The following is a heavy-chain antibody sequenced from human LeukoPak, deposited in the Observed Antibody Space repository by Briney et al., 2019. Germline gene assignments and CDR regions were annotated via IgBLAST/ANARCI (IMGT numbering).Heavy chain of an antibody. J-gene: IGHJ3*02. D-gene: IGHD6-19*01. V-gene: IGHV4-59*01. CDR1: GDSISSYY. CDR2: IYYSGST. Sequence: SETLSLTCTVSGDSISSYYWSWIRQPPGKGLEWIGDIYYSGSTNHNPSLKSRSTISVDTSKNQFSLKLSSVTAAATAVYYCAREDSSGRHDAFDIWGQGTMVTVSS. CDR3: AREDSSGRHDAFDI.